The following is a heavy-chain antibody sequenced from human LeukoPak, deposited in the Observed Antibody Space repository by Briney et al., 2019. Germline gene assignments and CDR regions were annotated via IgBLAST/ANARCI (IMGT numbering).Heavy chain of an antibody. V-gene: IGHV1-3*01. CDR2: INAGNGNT. CDR3: ARDGQLERLDY. CDR1: GYTSTSYV. D-gene: IGHD1-1*01. J-gene: IGHJ4*02. Sequence: ASVKVSCKASGYTSTSYVMHWVRQAPGQRLEWMGWINAGNGNTKYSQKFQGRVTITRDTSASTAYMDLSSLRSEDTAVYYCARDGQLERLDYWGQGTLVTVSS.